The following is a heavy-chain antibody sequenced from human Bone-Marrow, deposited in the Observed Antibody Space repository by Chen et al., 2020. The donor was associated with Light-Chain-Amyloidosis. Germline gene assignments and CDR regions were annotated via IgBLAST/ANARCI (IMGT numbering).Heavy chain of an antibody. CDR1: GYSISSGYY. Sequence: QVQLQESGPGLVKPSETLSLTSSVSGYSISSGYYWGWIRQPPGKGLEWIGSIYHTGTTYYNPSLKSRVTISLDRSKNQFSLKLSSVTAADTAMYFCTRAWRSTSDGRHDAFDLWGQGTMVTVSS. D-gene: IGHD2-2*01. CDR2: IYHTGTT. V-gene: IGHV4-38-2*02. CDR3: TRAWRSTSDGRHDAFDL. J-gene: IGHJ3*01.